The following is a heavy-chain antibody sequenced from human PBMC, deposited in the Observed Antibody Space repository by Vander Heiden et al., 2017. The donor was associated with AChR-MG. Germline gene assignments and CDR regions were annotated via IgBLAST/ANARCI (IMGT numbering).Heavy chain of an antibody. CDR1: GLTLRTFE. J-gene: IGHJ4*02. V-gene: IGHV3-48*03. Sequence: EVQVVESGGGLVQPGESMRLSCLVSGLTLRTFELNCVRPAPGKGLEWVSYIGGSGSPTYYSDSVKGRFTISRDNAKNSLYLQMSSLRVEDTAVYYCVPGGNRYLDYWGQGTLVTVSS. D-gene: IGHD3-16*01. CDR2: IGGSGSPT. CDR3: VPGGNRYLDY.